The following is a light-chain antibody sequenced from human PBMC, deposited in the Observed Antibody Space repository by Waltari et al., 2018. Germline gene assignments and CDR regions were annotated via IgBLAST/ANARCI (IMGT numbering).Light chain of an antibody. J-gene: IGLJ3*02. CDR1: SSNIGAGHD. CDR3: QSFDIRLSGGVV. Sequence: PGQRVTISCTGSSSNIGAGHDVNWYQVYSGTAPKLRSFGKAHRPSGAHDRFSSSKSAPSPSLAIGGLQAEDEADYYCQSFDIRLSGGVVFGGGTKVTVL. V-gene: IGLV1-40*01. CDR2: GKA.